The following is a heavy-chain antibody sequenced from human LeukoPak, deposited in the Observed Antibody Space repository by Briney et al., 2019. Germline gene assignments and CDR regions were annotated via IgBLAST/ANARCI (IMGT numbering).Heavy chain of an antibody. V-gene: IGHV4-38-2*01. D-gene: IGHD5-24*01. J-gene: IGHJ5*02. CDR1: GFTFSSYG. Sequence: GSLRLSCAASGFTFSSYGMSWVRQPPGKGLEWIGSMYHNGSTYYNPSLKSRVTISVDTSKNQFSLRLSSVTATDTAVYYCARHPSGRGWLQQGGWFDPWGQGTLVTVSS. CDR3: ARHPSGRGWLQQGGWFDP. CDR2: MYHNGST.